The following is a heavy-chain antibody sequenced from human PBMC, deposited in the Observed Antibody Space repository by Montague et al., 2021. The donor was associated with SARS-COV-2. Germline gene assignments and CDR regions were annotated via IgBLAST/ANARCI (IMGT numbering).Heavy chain of an antibody. D-gene: IGHD3-16*01. CDR3: ARGPPGGVYYYYGMDV. J-gene: IGHJ6*02. V-gene: IGHV4-59*01. CDR2: IYYSGNS. CDR1: GGSISNYY. Sequence: SETLSLTCTVSGGSISNYYWNWIRQPPGKGLEWIGYIYYSGNSNYNPSLKSRVNISVDTSNNLVSLRLNSVTAADTAVYYCARGPPGGVYYYYGMDVWGQGTPATVSS.